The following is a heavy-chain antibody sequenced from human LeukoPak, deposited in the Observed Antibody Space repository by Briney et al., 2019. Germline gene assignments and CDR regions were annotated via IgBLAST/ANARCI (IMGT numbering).Heavy chain of an antibody. CDR1: GFTFSSYA. CDR2: ISGSGGST. Sequence: GVSLRLSCAASGFTFSSYAMSWLRQAPGKGLEWVTAISGSGGSTYYADSVKGRFTISRDNSKNTLYLQMNSLRAEDTAVYYCAKRGGEWVPYYFVYWGQGTLVTVSS. CDR3: AKRGGEWVPYYFVY. J-gene: IGHJ4*02. V-gene: IGHV3-23*01. D-gene: IGHD3-10*01.